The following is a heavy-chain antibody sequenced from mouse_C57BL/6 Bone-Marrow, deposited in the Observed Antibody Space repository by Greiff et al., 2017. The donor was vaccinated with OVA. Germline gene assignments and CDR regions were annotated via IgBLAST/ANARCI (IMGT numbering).Heavy chain of an antibody. Sequence: EVMLVESGGGLVQPGGSLKLSCAASGFTFSDYYMYWVRQTPEKRLEWVAYISNGGGSTYYPDTVKGRFTISRDNAKNTLYLQMSRLKSEDTAMYYGARHGSGSSYYFDYWGQGTTLTVSS. J-gene: IGHJ2*01. V-gene: IGHV5-12*01. CDR3: ARHGSGSSYYFDY. CDR1: GFTFSDYY. CDR2: ISNGGGST. D-gene: IGHD1-1*01.